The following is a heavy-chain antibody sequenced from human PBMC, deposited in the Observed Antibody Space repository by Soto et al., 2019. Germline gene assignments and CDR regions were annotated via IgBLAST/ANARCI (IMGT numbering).Heavy chain of an antibody. V-gene: IGHV3-53*01. CDR3: ARDQATVTDNYYYGMDV. CDR2: IYSGGST. Sequence: PGGSLRLSCAASGFTVSSNYMSWVRQAPGKGLEWVSVIYSGGSTYYADSVKGRFTISRDNSKNTLYLQMNSLRAEDTAVYYCARDQATVTDNYYYGMDVWGQGTTVTVSS. D-gene: IGHD4-4*01. CDR1: GFTVSSNY. J-gene: IGHJ6*02.